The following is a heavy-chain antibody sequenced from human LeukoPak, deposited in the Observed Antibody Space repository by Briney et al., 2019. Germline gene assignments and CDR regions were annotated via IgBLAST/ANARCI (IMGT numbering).Heavy chain of an antibody. J-gene: IGHJ4*02. CDR1: GFTFGDYA. CDR3: TRRSYSSGYCHFDY. Sequence: PGRSQRLSCTASGFTFGDYAISWVRQAPGKGLEWVDFIVSKAYGGTTEYAASVKGRFTISRDDSKSIAYLQMNNLKTEDTAVYYCTRRSYSSGYCHFDYWGQGTLVTVSS. CDR2: IVSKAYGGTT. D-gene: IGHD3-22*01. V-gene: IGHV3-49*04.